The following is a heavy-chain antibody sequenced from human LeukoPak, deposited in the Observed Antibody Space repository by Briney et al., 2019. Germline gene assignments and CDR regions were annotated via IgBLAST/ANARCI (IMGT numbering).Heavy chain of an antibody. CDR1: GGSFSGYY. V-gene: IGHV4-34*01. J-gene: IGHJ6*03. Sequence: SETPSLTCAVYGGSFSGYYWSWIRQPPGKGLEWIGEINHSGSTNYNPSLKGRVTISVDTSKNQFSLKLSSVTAADTAVYYCARLRDYYYMDVWGKGTTVTISS. D-gene: IGHD3-16*01. CDR2: INHSGST. CDR3: ARLRDYYYMDV.